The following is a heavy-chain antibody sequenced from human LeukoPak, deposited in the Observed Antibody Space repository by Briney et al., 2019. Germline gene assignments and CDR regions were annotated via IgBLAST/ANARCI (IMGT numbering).Heavy chain of an antibody. CDR3: ARTMVRGVNDRGDYYYYGMDV. J-gene: IGHJ6*02. CDR2: ISSRSSYI. V-gene: IGHV3-21*01. CDR1: GFTFSSYN. Sequence: SGGSLRLSCAASGFTFSSYNMNWVRQAPGKGLEWVSSISSRSSYIYYADSVKGRFTISRDNARNSLYLQMNSLRAEDTAVYYCARTMVRGVNDRGDYYYYGMDVWGQGTTVTVSS. D-gene: IGHD3-10*01.